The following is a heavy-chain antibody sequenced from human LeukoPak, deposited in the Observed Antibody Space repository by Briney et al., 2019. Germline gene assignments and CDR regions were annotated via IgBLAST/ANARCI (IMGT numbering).Heavy chain of an antibody. CDR1: GYTLTELS. CDR2: FDPEDGET. J-gene: IGHJ4*02. D-gene: IGHD3-9*01. CDR3: ARDRGILTGYLEGIDY. Sequence: GASVKVSCKVSGYTLTELSMHWVRQAPGKGLEWMGGFDPEDGETIYAQKFQGRVTMTEDTSTDTAYMELSSLRSEDTAVYYCARDRGILTGYLEGIDYWGQGTLVTVSS. V-gene: IGHV1-24*01.